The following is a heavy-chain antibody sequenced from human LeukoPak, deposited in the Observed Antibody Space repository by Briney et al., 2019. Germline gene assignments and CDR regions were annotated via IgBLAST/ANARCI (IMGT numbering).Heavy chain of an antibody. Sequence: ASVKVSCKASGGTFSSYAISWVRQAPGQGLEWMGGIIPIFGTANYAQKFQGRVTMTRDTSTNTAYMELSALTSEDTAVYYCARNRPTTGDFISWGQGALVTVSS. J-gene: IGHJ4*02. V-gene: IGHV1-69*05. CDR1: GGTFSSYA. CDR2: IIPIFGTA. D-gene: IGHD1-1*01. CDR3: ARNRPTTGDFIS.